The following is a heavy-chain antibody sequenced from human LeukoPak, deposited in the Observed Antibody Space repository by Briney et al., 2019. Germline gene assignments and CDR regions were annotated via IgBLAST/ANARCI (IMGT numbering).Heavy chain of an antibody. CDR2: ISYDGSNK. D-gene: IGHD2-15*01. Sequence: PGGSLRLSCAASGFTFSSYGMHWVRQAPGKGLEWVAVISYDGSNKYYADSVKGRFTISRDNSKNTLYLQMNSLRAEDTAVYYCANHYSVDYRGQGTLVTVSS. J-gene: IGHJ4*02. CDR1: GFTFSSYG. CDR3: ANHYSVDY. V-gene: IGHV3-30*18.